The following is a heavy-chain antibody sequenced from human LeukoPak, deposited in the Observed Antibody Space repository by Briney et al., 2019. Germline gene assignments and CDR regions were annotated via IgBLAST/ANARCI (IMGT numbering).Heavy chain of an antibody. CDR2: ISGSGGST. J-gene: IGHJ4*02. D-gene: IGHD3-10*01. CDR3: ARGTLWSGDFPLDY. V-gene: IGHV3-23*01. CDR1: GFTFSSYA. Sequence: GGSLRLSCAASGFTFSSYAMSWVRQAPGRGLEWVSAISGSGGSTYYADSGKGRFTISRDNSKNALYLQMNSLRVADTAVYYCARGTLWSGDFPLDYWGQETLVTVSS.